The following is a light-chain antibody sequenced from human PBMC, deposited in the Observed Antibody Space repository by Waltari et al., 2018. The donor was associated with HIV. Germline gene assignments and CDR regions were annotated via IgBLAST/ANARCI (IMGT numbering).Light chain of an antibody. CDR1: PSVSTN. V-gene: IGKV3-15*01. CDR2: GAS. Sequence: ELVMPKSPATLSLSIGERATLSCTLSPSVSTNLARYQQKPGQAPRLLIYGASTRATGIPARFSGSGSGTDFTLTISSLQSEDFAVYYCQQFIFWPFSFGQGTKLEIK. J-gene: IGKJ2*03. CDR3: QQFIFWPFS.